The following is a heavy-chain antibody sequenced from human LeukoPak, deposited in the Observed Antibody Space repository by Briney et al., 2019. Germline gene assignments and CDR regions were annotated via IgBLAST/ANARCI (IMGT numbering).Heavy chain of an antibody. CDR2: IYYSGST. D-gene: IGHD6-13*01. CDR1: GGSISSYY. CDR3: ARTSLAGKRNDAFDI. Sequence: SETLSLTCTVSGGSISSYYWSWIRQPPGKGLEWIGYIYYSGSTNYNPSLKSRVTISVDTSKNQFSLKLSSVTAADAAVYYCARTSLAGKRNDAFDIWGQGTMVTVSS. V-gene: IGHV4-59*01. J-gene: IGHJ3*02.